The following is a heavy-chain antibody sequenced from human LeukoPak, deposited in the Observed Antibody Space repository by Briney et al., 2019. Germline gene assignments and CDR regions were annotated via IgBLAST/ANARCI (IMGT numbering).Heavy chain of an antibody. CDR1: QYTFTEYA. CDR3: ARNTETAIPLPYYFDY. CDR2: IDAGNGRT. J-gene: IGHJ4*02. V-gene: IGHV1-3*01. D-gene: IGHD2-21*02. Sequence: ASVKVSCKASQYTFTEYAVHWVRQAPGQRLEWMGWIDAGNGRTKYSQSFQGRVTIIRDTSASTAYMDLSSLRSEDTAVYYCARNTETAIPLPYYFDYWGQGTLVTVSS.